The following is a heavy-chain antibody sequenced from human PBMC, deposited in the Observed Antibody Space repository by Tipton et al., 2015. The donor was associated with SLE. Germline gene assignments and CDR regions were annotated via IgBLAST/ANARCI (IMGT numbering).Heavy chain of an antibody. CDR1: GYSFSTYW. Sequence: QLVQSGAEVKKPGESLKISCKGSGYSFSTYWIAWVRQMPGKGLEWMGIIYPGDSSTRYSTSFQGQVTLSADKSISTVYLRWSSLKASDTAMYYCARNPGFWSGYSDYWGQGTLVTVSS. D-gene: IGHD3-3*01. CDR3: ARNPGFWSGYSDY. J-gene: IGHJ4*02. CDR2: IYPGDSST. V-gene: IGHV5-51*01.